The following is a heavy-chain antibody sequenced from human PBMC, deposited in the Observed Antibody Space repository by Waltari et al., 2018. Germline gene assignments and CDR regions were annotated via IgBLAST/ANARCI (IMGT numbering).Heavy chain of an antibody. V-gene: IGHV3-30*02. CDR3: AKDRGWPNYLDY. CDR1: GFTCSSYG. D-gene: IGHD6-19*01. J-gene: IGHJ4*02. Sequence: QVQLVESGGGVVQPGGSLRLSCAASGFTCSSYGMHWVRQAPGKGLEWVTFIRYDGTNKYYSDSVKGRFTISRDNSKNTLYLQMNSLRPEDTAVYYCAKDRGWPNYLDYWGQGTLVTVSS. CDR2: IRYDGTNK.